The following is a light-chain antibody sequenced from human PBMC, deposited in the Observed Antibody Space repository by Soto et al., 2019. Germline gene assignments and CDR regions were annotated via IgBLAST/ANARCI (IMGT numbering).Light chain of an antibody. CDR3: QTYDSSLSGLLV. J-gene: IGLJ1*01. Sequence: QSVLTQPPSVSGAPGQRVTISCTGSSSNIGAGYDVHWYQQLPGTAPKLLIFGNGNRPSGVPDRFSGSKSDTSASLAITGLQAEAEAEYYCQTYDSSLSGLLVFGTGTKVTVL. CDR2: GNG. V-gene: IGLV1-40*01. CDR1: SSNIGAGYD.